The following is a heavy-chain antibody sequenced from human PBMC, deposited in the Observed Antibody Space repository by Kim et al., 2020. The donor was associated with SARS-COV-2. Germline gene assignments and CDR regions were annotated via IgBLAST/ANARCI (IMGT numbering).Heavy chain of an antibody. D-gene: IGHD2-15*01. Sequence: GGSLRLSCAASGFTFSSYGMHWVRQAPGKGLEWVAVIWYDGSNKYYADSVKGRFTISRDNSKNTLYLQMNSLRAEDTAVYYCAKGGGYCSGGSCYSDEFDCWRRAALVTDS. CDR1: GFTFSSYG. CDR3: AKGGGYCSGGSCYSDEFDC. J-gene: IGHJ4*02. V-gene: IGHV3-33*06. CDR2: IWYDGSNK.